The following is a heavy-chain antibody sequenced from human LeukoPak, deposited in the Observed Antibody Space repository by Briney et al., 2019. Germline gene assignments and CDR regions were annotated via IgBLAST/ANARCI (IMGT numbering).Heavy chain of an antibody. V-gene: IGHV4-59*01. Sequence: PSETLSLTCTVSGGSISGYCWSWIRQPPGKGLEWIGYIYDSGSTNYNPSLKSRVTISVDTSKNQFSLKLSSVTAADMAVYYCARVGGTNYYYYGMDVWGQGTTVTVSS. D-gene: IGHD3-10*01. CDR3: ARVGGTNYYYYGMDV. CDR2: IYDSGST. CDR1: GGSISGYC. J-gene: IGHJ6*02.